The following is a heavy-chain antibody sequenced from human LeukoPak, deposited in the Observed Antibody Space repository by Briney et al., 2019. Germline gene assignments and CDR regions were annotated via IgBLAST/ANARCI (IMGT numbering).Heavy chain of an antibody. CDR2: ISGSGDNT. V-gene: IGHV3-23*01. CDR3: ATSPTFDP. J-gene: IGHJ5*02. CDR1: GFTFSSYA. Sequence: LSGGSLRLSCAASGFTFSSYAMSWVRQAPGKGLEWVSAISGSGDNTYYADSVKGRFTISRDNSKNTLYLQMNNLRAEDTAVYYCATSPTFDPWGQGTLVTVSS.